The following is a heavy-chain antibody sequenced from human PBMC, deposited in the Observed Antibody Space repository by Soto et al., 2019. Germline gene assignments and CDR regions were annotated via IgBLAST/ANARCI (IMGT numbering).Heavy chain of an antibody. CDR2: IYYSGST. J-gene: IGHJ4*02. D-gene: IGHD3-22*01. Sequence: SETLSLTCTVSGGSISSYYWSWIRQPPGKGLEWIGYIYYSGSTNYNPSLKSRVTISVDTSKNQFSLKLSSVTAADTAVYYCARQLVNELDYWGQGTLDTVSS. CDR3: ARQLVNELDY. V-gene: IGHV4-59*08. CDR1: GGSISSYY.